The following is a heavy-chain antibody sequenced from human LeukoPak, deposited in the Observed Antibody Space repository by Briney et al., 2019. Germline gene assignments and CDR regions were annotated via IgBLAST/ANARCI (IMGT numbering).Heavy chain of an antibody. Sequence: ASVKVSCKASGYTFTSYGISWVRQAPGQGLEWMGWISAYNGNTNYAQKLQGRVTMTTDTSTSTAYMELRSLRPDDTAVYYCARDRLSDILTGYQGPFGYWGQGTLVTVSS. CDR1: GYTFTSYG. CDR3: ARDRLSDILTGYQGPFGY. V-gene: IGHV1-18*04. J-gene: IGHJ4*02. D-gene: IGHD3-9*01. CDR2: ISAYNGNT.